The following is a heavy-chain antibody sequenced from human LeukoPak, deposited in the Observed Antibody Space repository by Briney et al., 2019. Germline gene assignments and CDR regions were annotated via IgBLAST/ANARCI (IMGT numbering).Heavy chain of an antibody. V-gene: IGHV3-30*01. J-gene: IGHJ4*02. Sequence: GRSLRLSCAASGFTFSDFGMNWVRQAPGKGLEWVASISNGGTEFYADSVKGRFAISRDTSTNTLSLQMNRLRAEDTAVYFCARRTGDTRFCSRFSCFLPDYWGQGTLVTVSS. CDR3: ARRTGDTRFCSRFSCFLPDY. D-gene: IGHD2-2*01. CDR2: ISNGGTE. CDR1: GFTFSDFG.